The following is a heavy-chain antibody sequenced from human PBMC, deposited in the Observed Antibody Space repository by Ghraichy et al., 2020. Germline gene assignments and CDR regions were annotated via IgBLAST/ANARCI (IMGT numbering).Heavy chain of an antibody. CDR2: IYDSGST. CDR3: ARRDTRSGSYNYYYDY. CDR1: GDSISSYY. Sequence: SETLSLTCTVSGDSISSYYWSWIRQSPGKGLEWIGYIYDSGSTDYNASLKSRVTIVKDTSRNQFSLWLEFVTAADTGIYYCARRDTRSGSYNYYYDYWGQGTRVTVSS. J-gene: IGHJ4*02. D-gene: IGHD3-10*01. V-gene: IGHV4-59*08.